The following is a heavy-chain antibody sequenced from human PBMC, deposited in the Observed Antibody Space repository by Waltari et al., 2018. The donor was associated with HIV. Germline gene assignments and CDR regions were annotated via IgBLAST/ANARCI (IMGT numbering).Heavy chain of an antibody. CDR3: ARRQQLTD. V-gene: IGHV3-7*01. Sequence: EVRLVESGGGLVQPGGSLRLSCAASGFTFSSSWMTWVRQAPGKGLEWGANIKEDGSEIHDVDSGKGRFTISRDNAKNSLYLQMNSLRAEDTAVYYCARRQQLTDWGQGTLVTVSS. D-gene: IGHD6-13*01. J-gene: IGHJ4*02. CDR1: GFTFSSSW. CDR2: IKEDGSEI.